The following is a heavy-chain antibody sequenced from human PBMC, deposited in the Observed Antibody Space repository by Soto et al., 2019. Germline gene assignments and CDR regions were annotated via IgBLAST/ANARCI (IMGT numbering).Heavy chain of an antibody. CDR3: ARARGGYDSSGYYPHFDY. D-gene: IGHD3-22*01. V-gene: IGHV1-3*01. J-gene: IGHJ4*02. CDR2: INAGNGNT. Sequence: ASVKVSCKASGYTFTSYAMHWVRQAPGQRLEWMGWINAGNGNTKYSQKFQGRVTITRDTSASTAYMELSSLRSEDTAVYYCARARGGYDSSGYYPHFDYWGQGTLVTVSS. CDR1: GYTFTSYA.